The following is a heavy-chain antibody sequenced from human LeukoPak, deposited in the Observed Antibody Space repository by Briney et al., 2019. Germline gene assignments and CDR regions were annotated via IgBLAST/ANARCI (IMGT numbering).Heavy chain of an antibody. Sequence: SETLSLTCTVSGDSISKYYWNWIRQPPGKGLEWIGHIHFSGGTNYNPSLNSRVTISVDSTKNQFSLRLISVTAADTAVYYCARRVQMSSASATSNTWLDPWGQGTLVSVSS. CDR3: ARRVQMSSASATSNTWLDP. CDR2: IHFSGGT. CDR1: GDSISKYY. V-gene: IGHV4-59*01. J-gene: IGHJ5*02. D-gene: IGHD3-10*01.